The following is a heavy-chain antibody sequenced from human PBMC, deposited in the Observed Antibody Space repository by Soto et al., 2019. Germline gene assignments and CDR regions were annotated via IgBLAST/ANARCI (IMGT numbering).Heavy chain of an antibody. CDR3: AKDLFVYYYDSSGYWNMDAFDI. CDR1: GFTFSSYA. V-gene: IGHV3-23*01. Sequence: GGSLRLSCAASGFTFSSYAMHWVRQAPGKGLEWVAVISGSGGSTYYADSVKGRFTISRDNSKNTLYLQMNSLRAEDTAVYYCAKDLFVYYYDSSGYWNMDAFDIWGQGTMVTVSS. CDR2: ISGSGGST. D-gene: IGHD3-22*01. J-gene: IGHJ3*02.